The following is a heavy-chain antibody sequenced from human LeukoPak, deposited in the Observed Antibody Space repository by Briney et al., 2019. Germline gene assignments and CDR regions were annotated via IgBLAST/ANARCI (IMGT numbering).Heavy chain of an antibody. D-gene: IGHD4-17*01. CDR2: IYSGGST. Sequence: GGSLRLSCAASGFTFSSYAMHWVRQAPGKGLEWVSVIYSGGSTYYADSVKGRFTISRDNSKNTLYLQMNSLRAEDTAVYYCARAPGDLKGSYYYYGMDVWGQGTTVTVSS. J-gene: IGHJ6*02. CDR3: ARAPGDLKGSYYYYGMDV. V-gene: IGHV3-53*01. CDR1: GFTFSSYA.